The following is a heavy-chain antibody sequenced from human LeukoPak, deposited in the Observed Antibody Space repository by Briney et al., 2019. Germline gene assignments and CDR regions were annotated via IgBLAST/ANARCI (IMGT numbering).Heavy chain of an antibody. CDR1: GYIFINYG. J-gene: IGHJ4*02. Sequence: ASVKVSCKASGYIFINYGISWVRQAPGQGLEWMGWINPYNGHTNYAPNLQDRLTMTTDTSTSTAYMELRSLRSDDTAVYYCAKTRDTVLNEYWGQGTLVTVSS. CDR3: AKTRDTVLNEY. CDR2: INPYNGHT. V-gene: IGHV1-18*01.